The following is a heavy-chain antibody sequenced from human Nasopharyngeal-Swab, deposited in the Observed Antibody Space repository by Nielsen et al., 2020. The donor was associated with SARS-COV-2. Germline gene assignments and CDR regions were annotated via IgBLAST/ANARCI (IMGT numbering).Heavy chain of an antibody. V-gene: IGHV5-51*01. Sequence: VRQMPGKGLVWMGIIYPGDSDTRYSPSFQGQVTISADKSISTAYLQWSSLKASDTAMYYCARHSGYSSSSSTTFDYWGQGTLVTVSS. D-gene: IGHD6-6*01. J-gene: IGHJ4*02. CDR2: IYPGDSDT. CDR3: ARHSGYSSSSSTTFDY.